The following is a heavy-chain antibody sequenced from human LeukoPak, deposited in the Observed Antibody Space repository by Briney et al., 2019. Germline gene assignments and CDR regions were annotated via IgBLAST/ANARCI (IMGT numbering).Heavy chain of an antibody. CDR1: GGSINSDSYQ. J-gene: IGHJ5*02. CDR3: ARGRGGTYYWYDP. Sequence: SETLSLTRTVSGGSINSDSYQWSWIRQPAGKGMEWIGRSYTSGSTNYNPSLKNRATISVDTSKNQFSLKLTSVTAADTAVYYCARGRGGTYYWYDPWGQGTLVTVSS. V-gene: IGHV4-61*02. CDR2: SYTSGST. D-gene: IGHD1-26*01.